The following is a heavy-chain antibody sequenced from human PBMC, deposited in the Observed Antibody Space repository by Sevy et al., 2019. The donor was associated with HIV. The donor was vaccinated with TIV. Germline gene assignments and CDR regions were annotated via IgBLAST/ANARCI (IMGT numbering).Heavy chain of an antibody. J-gene: IGHJ6*02. D-gene: IGHD4-4*01. CDR3: GRDGPTTSNYDYYYYGMDV. V-gene: IGHV3-74*01. CDR1: GFTFSSYW. CDR2: INSDGSST. Sequence: GGSLRLSCAASGFTFSSYWMHWVRQAPGKGLVWVSRINSDGSSTSYADSVKGRLTISRDNAKNTLYLQMNSLRAEDTAVYYCGRDGPTTSNYDYYYYGMDVWGQGTTVTVSS.